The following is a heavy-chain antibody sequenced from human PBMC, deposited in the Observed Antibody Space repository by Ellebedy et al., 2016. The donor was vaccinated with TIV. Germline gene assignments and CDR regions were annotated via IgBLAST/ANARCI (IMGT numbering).Heavy chain of an antibody. J-gene: IGHJ4*02. D-gene: IGHD2/OR15-2a*01. CDR3: ARDRSMTPDS. V-gene: IGHV3-21*01. Sequence: DSVKGRFTISRDNAKNSVYLQMNSLRADDTAVYYCARDRSMTPDSWGQGSLVTVS.